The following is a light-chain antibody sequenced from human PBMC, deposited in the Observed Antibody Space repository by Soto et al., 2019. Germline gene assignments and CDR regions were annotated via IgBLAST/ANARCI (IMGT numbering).Light chain of an antibody. Sequence: QSVLTQPHSVSGSPGQSVTISCTGTSVDVGAYDFVSWYQQHPGKAPKLLIYVVSGRPSGVPDRFSGSKSGNAASLTISGLQAEDEADYYCSSFAGSSTFWVFGGGTKVTVL. CDR3: SSFAGSSTFWV. V-gene: IGLV2-11*01. CDR2: VVS. J-gene: IGLJ3*02. CDR1: SVDVGAYDF.